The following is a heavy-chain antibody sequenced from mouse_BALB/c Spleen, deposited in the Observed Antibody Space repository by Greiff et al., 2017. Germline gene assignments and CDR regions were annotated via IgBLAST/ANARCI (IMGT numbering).Heavy chain of an antibody. CDR1: GYTFTSYW. V-gene: IGHV1S81*02. CDR3: ARENGSSLPWFAY. Sequence: QVQLKQSGAELVKPGASVKLSCKASGYTFTSYWMHWVKQRPGQGLEWIGEINPSNGRTNYNEKFKSKATLTVDKSSSTAYMQLSSLTSEDSAVYYCARENGSSLPWFAYWGQGTLVTVSA. CDR2: INPSNGRT. D-gene: IGHD1-1*01. J-gene: IGHJ3*01.